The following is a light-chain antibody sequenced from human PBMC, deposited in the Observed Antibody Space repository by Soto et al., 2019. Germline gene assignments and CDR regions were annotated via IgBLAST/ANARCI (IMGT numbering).Light chain of an antibody. J-gene: IGKJ1*01. Sequence: EIVLTQSPATLSVSPGERATLSWTTKRVISNNLAWYQQKPGQAPRLLIYGASNRATGIPARFSGSGSGTDFTLTISRLEPEDFAVYYCQQYGSSGTFGQGTKVDIK. CDR2: GAS. V-gene: IGKV3-20*01. CDR1: RVISNN. CDR3: QQYGSSGT.